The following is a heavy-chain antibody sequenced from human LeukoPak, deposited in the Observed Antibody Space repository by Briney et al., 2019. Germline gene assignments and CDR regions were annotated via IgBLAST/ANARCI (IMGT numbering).Heavy chain of an antibody. J-gene: IGHJ4*02. CDR3: ARQGEYSSSYYFDY. CDR2: IYPGDSDT. V-gene: IGHV5-51*01. CDR1: GYGFTTCW. Sequence: GESLKISCKGSGYGFTTCWIGWVRQMPGKGLEWMGIIYPGDSDTRYSPSFQGQVTISADKSISTAYLQWSSLKASDTAMYYCARQGEYSSSYYFDYWGQGTLVTVSS. D-gene: IGHD6-6*01.